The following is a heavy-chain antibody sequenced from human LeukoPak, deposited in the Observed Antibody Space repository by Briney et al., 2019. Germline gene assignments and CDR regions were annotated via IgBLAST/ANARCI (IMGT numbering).Heavy chain of an antibody. V-gene: IGHV1-2*02. D-gene: IGHD3-22*01. CDR3: AREDYASSGYSDY. CDR1: GYTFTGYY. Sequence: SSVKVSCKASGYTFTGYYMHWVRQAPGQGLEWMGWINPNSGGTNYAQKFQGRVTMTRDTSISTAYMELSRLRSDDTAVYYCAREDYASSGYSDYWGQGTLVTVSS. CDR2: INPNSGGT. J-gene: IGHJ4*02.